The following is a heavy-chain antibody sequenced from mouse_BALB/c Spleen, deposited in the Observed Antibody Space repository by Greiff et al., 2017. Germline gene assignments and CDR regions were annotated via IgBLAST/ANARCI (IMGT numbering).Heavy chain of an antibody. J-gene: IGHJ2*01. CDR3: ARGYDGYYGY. D-gene: IGHD2-3*01. CDR2: ISSGGST. Sequence: EVKLMESGGGLVKPGGSLKLSCAASGFTFSSYAMSWVRQTPEKRLEWVASISSGGSTYYPDSVKGRFTISRDNARNILYLQMSSLRSEDTAMYYCARGYDGYYGYWGQGTTLTVSS. CDR1: GFTFSSYA. V-gene: IGHV5-6-5*01.